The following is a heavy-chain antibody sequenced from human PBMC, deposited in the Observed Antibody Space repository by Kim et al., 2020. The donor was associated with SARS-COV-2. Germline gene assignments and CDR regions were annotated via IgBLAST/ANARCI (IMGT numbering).Heavy chain of an antibody. J-gene: IGHJ6*02. Sequence: GGSLRLSCAASGFTFDDYAMNWVRQAPGKGLEWVSGISWNSGSIGYADSVKGRFTISRDNAKNSLYLQMNSLRAEDTALYYCAKDIAYYYGMDVWGQGTT. CDR2: ISWNSGSI. D-gene: IGHD6-13*01. CDR3: AKDIAYYYGMDV. V-gene: IGHV3-9*01. CDR1: GFTFDDYA.